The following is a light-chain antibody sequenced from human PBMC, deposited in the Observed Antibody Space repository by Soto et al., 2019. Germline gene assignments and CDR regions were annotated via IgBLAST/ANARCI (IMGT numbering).Light chain of an antibody. CDR2: DVT. Sequence: QSALTQPRSVSGSPGQSVTISCTGTSSDVGGYNYVSWYQQHPGKAPKLMIYDVTKRPSGVPDRFSGSKSGNTASLTISGLQAEDEADYYCFSHAGSYTYVFGTGTKLTVL. V-gene: IGLV2-11*01. CDR1: SSDVGGYNY. CDR3: FSHAGSYTYV. J-gene: IGLJ1*01.